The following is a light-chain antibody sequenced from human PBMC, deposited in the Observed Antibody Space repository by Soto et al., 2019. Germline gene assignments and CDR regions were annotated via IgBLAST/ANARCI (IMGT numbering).Light chain of an antibody. CDR1: KNDIGVYDF. V-gene: IGLV2-8*01. J-gene: IGLJ1*01. CDR3: KSYAGSNPYV. CDR2: EVV. Sequence: QSALTQTPSAAGAPGQSVTISCTGTKNDIGVYDFVSWYQHHPGKAPRLIIYEVVQRPSGVPDRFSGSKSGNTASLTVSGLQAADEGDYFCKSYAGSNPYVFGSGTKLTVL.